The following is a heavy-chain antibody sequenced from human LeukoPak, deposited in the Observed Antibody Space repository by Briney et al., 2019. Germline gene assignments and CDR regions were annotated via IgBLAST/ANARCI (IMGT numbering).Heavy chain of an antibody. CDR1: GFTFRSYW. V-gene: IGHV3-74*01. CDR2: INSDGSST. Sequence: GGSLRLSCAASGFTFRSYWLHWVRQAPGKGLVWVSRINSDGSSTSYADSVKGRFTISRDNAKNTLYLKMNSLRAEDRAVYYCASAGIPGTNDAFDIWGQGTMVTVSS. J-gene: IGHJ3*02. CDR3: ASAGIPGTNDAFDI. D-gene: IGHD1/OR15-1a*01.